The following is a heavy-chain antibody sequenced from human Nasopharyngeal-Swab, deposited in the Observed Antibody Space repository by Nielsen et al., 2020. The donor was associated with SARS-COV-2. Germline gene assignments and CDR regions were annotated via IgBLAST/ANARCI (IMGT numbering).Heavy chain of an antibody. Sequence: WVRQAPGQGLEWMGGIIPIFGTANYAQKFQGRVTITADESTSTAHMELSSLRSEDTAVYYCARDIYGDYVGYWGQGTRVTVSS. V-gene: IGHV1-69*01. D-gene: IGHD4-17*01. CDR2: IIPIFGTA. J-gene: IGHJ4*02. CDR3: ARDIYGDYVGY.